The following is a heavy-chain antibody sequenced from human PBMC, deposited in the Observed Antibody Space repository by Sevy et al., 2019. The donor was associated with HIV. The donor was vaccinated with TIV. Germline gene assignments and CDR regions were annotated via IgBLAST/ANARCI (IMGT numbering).Heavy chain of an antibody. D-gene: IGHD2-8*02. CDR2: LSFGCGEI. Sequence: GGSLRLSCAASGFTFSKYSMSWVRQPPGKGLEWVSSLSFGCGEINYADSVKGRFTISSDNSKSSVYLQMNDLRPEDTAVYYCARGWCNKYFDYWGQGTLVTVSS. J-gene: IGHJ4*02. CDR1: GFTFSKYS. V-gene: IGHV3-23*01. CDR3: ARGWCNKYFDY.